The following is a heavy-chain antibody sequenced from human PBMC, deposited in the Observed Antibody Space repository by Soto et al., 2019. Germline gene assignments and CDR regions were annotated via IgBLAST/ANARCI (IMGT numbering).Heavy chain of an antibody. CDR1: GFTFSTYG. CDR2: ISSDGETK. V-gene: IGHV3-30*18. D-gene: IGHD6-19*01. J-gene: IGHJ4*01. Sequence: QPGGSLRLSCVASGFTFSTYGIHWVRQAPGKGLEWVGVISSDGETKYYADSVKGRFTISRDNSKNTMYLQMASLRPEDTAVYYCAKEVEVAGDLDYWGHGTLVTVSS. CDR3: AKEVEVAGDLDY.